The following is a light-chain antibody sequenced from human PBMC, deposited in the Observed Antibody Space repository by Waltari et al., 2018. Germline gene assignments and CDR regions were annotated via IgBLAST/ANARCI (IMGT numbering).Light chain of an antibody. CDR1: QSVSRT. Sequence: EIVLTQSPATLSLSPGERATLSCRASQSVSRTLAWYQQKPGQAPKLLIYGASIRATGIPNRFTGRWFGTDFSFTISKLEPEDFAIYFCQHYVRLPATFGQGTKVEIK. CDR3: QHYVRLPAT. CDR2: GAS. V-gene: IGKV3-20*01. J-gene: IGKJ1*01.